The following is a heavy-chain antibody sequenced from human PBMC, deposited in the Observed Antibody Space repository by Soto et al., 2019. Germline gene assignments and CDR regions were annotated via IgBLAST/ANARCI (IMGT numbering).Heavy chain of an antibody. V-gene: IGHV1-18*01. CDR3: ARERGVSYHSLTGYAYFDA. D-gene: IGHD3-9*01. CDR1: GYSFTDYT. CDR2: ISPYNGNT. Sequence: QVHLVQSGAEVKKPGASVKVSCKAFGYSFTDYTISWVRQAPGQGLEWVAWISPYNGNTDYAQNLRGRITLTTDASTSTVYMELSSLRSDDTAFYYCARERGVSYHSLTGYAYFDAWGQGALVTVSS. J-gene: IGHJ4*02.